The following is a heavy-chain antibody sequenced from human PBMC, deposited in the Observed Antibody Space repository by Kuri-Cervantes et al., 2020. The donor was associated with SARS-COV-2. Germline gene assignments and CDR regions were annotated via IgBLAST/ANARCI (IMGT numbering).Heavy chain of an antibody. CDR3: AEDSSWATYHYYMDV. D-gene: IGHD7-27*01. J-gene: IGHJ6*03. V-gene: IGHV3-30-3*01. CDR1: GFTFSSYA. CDR2: ISYDGSNK. Sequence: GESLKISCAASGFTFSSYAMHWVRQAPGKGLEWVAVISYDGSNKYYADSVKGRFTISRDNSKKTLYLQMDSLRVEDTAVYYCAEDSSWATYHYYMDVWGNGTTVTVSS.